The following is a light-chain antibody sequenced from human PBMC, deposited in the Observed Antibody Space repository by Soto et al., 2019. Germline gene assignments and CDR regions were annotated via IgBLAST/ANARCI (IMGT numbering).Light chain of an antibody. J-gene: IGLJ2*01. CDR3: QTWGTGIQVV. V-gene: IGLV4-69*01. Sequence: QSVLTQSPSASASLGASVKLTCTLSSGHSSYAIAWHQQQPEKGPRYLMKLNSDGSHSKGDGIPARFSGSSSGAERYLTISSLQSEDEADYYCQTWGTGIQVVFGGGTKLTVL. CDR2: LNSDGSH. CDR1: SGHSSYA.